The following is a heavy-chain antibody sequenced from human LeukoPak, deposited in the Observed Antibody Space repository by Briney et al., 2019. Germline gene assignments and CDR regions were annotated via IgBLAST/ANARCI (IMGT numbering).Heavy chain of an antibody. V-gene: IGHV3-7*01. D-gene: IGHD3-10*01. J-gene: IGHJ6*03. CDR1: GFTFSSYW. Sequence: QSGGPLRLSCAASGFTFSSYWMSWVRQAPGKGLEWVANIKQDGSEKYYVDSVKGRFTISRDNAKNSLYLQMNSLRAEDTAVYYCARDLTSDFGENYYYYYMDVWGKGTTVTISS. CDR2: IKQDGSEK. CDR3: ARDLTSDFGENYYYYYMDV.